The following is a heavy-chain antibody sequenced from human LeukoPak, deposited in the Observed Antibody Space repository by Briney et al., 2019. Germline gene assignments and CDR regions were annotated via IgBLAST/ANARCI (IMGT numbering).Heavy chain of an antibody. CDR2: IYHSGST. Sequence: PSETLSLTCAVSGGSISSGGYSWSWIRQPPGKGLEWIGYIYHSGSTYYNPSLKSRVTISVDRSKNQFSLKLSSVTAADTAVCYCARGRHYYGSGSYYADQIFDYWGQGTLVTVSS. D-gene: IGHD3-10*01. V-gene: IGHV4-30-2*01. CDR1: GGSISSGGYS. CDR3: ARGRHYYGSGSYYADQIFDY. J-gene: IGHJ4*02.